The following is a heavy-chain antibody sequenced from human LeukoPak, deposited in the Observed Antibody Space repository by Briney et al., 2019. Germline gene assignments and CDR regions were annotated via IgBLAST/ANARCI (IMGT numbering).Heavy chain of an antibody. V-gene: IGHV4-4*07. Sequence: SETLSLTCTVSGGSISSYYWSWIRQPAGKGLEWIGRIYTSGSTNYNPSLKSRVTMSVDTSKNQFSLKLSSVTAADTAVYYCARAETYYDILTGYYTNWFDPWGQGTLVTVSS. CDR1: GGSISSYY. CDR2: IYTSGST. J-gene: IGHJ5*02. D-gene: IGHD3-9*01. CDR3: ARAETYYDILTGYYTNWFDP.